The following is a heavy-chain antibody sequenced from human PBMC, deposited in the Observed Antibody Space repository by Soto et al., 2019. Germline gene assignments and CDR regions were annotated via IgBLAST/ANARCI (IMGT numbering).Heavy chain of an antibody. V-gene: IGHV1-3*01. CDR1: GYTFTSYA. CDR2: INAGNGNT. J-gene: IGHJ4*02. Sequence: ASVKVSCKASGYTFTSYAMHWVRQAPGQRLEWMGWINAGNGNTKYSQKFQGRVTITRDTSASTAYMELSSLRSEDTAVYYCARRSIAAAGIVDYWGQGTLVTVSS. D-gene: IGHD6-13*01. CDR3: ARRSIAAAGIVDY.